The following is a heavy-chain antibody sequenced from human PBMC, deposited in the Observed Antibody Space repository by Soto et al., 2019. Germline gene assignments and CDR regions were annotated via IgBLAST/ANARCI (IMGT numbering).Heavy chain of an antibody. V-gene: IGHV1-18*01. CDR1: GYTFTSYG. CDR2: ISAYNGNT. J-gene: IGHJ3*02. D-gene: IGHD4-17*01. Sequence: GASVKVSCKASGYTFTSYGISWVRQAPGQGLEWMGWISAYNGNTNYAQKFQGRVTMTENTSINTAYMELSSLRSEDTAVYYCARGHDYGDYVSAFDIWGQGTMVTVSS. CDR3: ARGHDYGDYVSAFDI.